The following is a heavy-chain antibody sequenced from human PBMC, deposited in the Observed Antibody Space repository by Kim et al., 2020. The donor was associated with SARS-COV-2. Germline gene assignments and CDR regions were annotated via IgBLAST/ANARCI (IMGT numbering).Heavy chain of an antibody. V-gene: IGHV4-30-4*01. D-gene: IGHD3-3*01. CDR3: ARDGMVLEWLLPSYGMDV. CDR1: GGSISSGDYY. CDR2: IYYSGST. J-gene: IGHJ6*02. Sequence: SETLSLTCTVSGGSISSGDYYWSWIRQPPGKGLEWIGYIYYSGSTYYNPSLKSRVTISVDTSKNQFSLKLSFVTAADTAVYYCARDGMVLEWLLPSYGMDVWGQGTTVTVSS.